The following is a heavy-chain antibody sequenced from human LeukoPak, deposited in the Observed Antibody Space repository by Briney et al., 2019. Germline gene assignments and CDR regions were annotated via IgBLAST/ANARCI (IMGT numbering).Heavy chain of an antibody. J-gene: IGHJ6*03. Sequence: PGGSLRLSCAASGCAFDDYGLSWVRQAPGKGLEWVSGINWNGGSTGYADSVNGRFTISRDNAKNSLYLQMNSLRAEDTALYYCAKCGGNYNFYYYYMDVWGKGTTVTVS. CDR1: GCAFDDYG. CDR2: INWNGGST. CDR3: AKCGGNYNFYYYYMDV. D-gene: IGHD1-26*01. V-gene: IGHV3-20*04.